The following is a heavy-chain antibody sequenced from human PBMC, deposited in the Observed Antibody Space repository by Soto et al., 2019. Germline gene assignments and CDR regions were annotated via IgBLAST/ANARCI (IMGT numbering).Heavy chain of an antibody. J-gene: IGHJ4*02. CDR2: IYYSGST. Sequence: SETLSLTCTVSGGSVSSGSYYWSWIRQPPGKGLEWIGYIYYSGSTNYNPSLKSRVTISVDTSKNQFSLKLSSVTAADTAVYYCARDAGRDGYNFYFDYWGQGTLVTVSS. CDR1: GGSVSSGSYY. D-gene: IGHD5-12*01. V-gene: IGHV4-61*01. CDR3: ARDAGRDGYNFYFDY.